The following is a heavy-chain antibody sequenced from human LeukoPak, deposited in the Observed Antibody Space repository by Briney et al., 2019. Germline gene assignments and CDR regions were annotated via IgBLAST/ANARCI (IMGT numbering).Heavy chain of an antibody. D-gene: IGHD3-16*01. V-gene: IGHV4-31*03. J-gene: IGHJ4*02. CDR1: GDSIINGGYY. Sequence: PSQTLSLTCTVSGDSIINGGYYWSWIRQPPGKGLEWVGYIYYSGTTHYNPSLPRRLAMSVDTSKNQFTLRLTSVTAADTAMYYCARDSYATFWGQGTLVTVSS. CDR3: ARDSYATF. CDR2: IYYSGTT.